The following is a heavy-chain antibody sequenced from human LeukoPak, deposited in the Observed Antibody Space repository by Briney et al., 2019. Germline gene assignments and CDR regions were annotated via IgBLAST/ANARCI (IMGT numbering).Heavy chain of an antibody. V-gene: IGHV1-69*04. J-gene: IGHJ4*02. CDR1: GGTFSSYA. D-gene: IGHD2-21*02. CDR2: IIPILGIA. Sequence: SVKVSCKVSGGTFSSYAISWVRQAPGQGLEWMGRIIPILGIANYAQKFQGRVTITADKSTSTAYMELSSLRSEDTAVYYCARLRLDCGGDCYYFDYWGQGTLVTVSS. CDR3: ARLRLDCGGDCYYFDY.